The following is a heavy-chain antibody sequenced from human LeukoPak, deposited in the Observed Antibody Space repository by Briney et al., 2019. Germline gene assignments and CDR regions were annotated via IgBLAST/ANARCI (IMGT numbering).Heavy chain of an antibody. D-gene: IGHD3-16*02. CDR1: GGSFSGYY. CDR2: LYHTGSA. Sequence: SEPLSLTCAVYGGSFSGYYWGWIRQPPGKGLEWIGSLYHTGSAYYNPSLKSRVTISMDVSKNHFSLKLSSVTAADTAVYYCARTYDYVWGSYRSHSFDSWGQGTLVTVSS. J-gene: IGHJ4*02. CDR3: ARTYDYVWGSYRSHSFDS. V-gene: IGHV4-34*01.